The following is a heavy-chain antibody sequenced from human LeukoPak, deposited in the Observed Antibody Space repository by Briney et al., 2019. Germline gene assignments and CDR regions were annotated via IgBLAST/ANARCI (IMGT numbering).Heavy chain of an antibody. D-gene: IGHD6-19*01. CDR2: INHSGST. Sequence: PSETLSLTCAVYGGSFSGYYWSWIRQPPGKGLEWIGEINHSGSTNHNPSLKSRVTISVDTSKNQFSLKLSSVTAADTAVYYCARVGSSGWYPYRPTDYWGQGTLVTVSS. J-gene: IGHJ4*02. CDR3: ARVGSSGWYPYRPTDY. V-gene: IGHV4-34*01. CDR1: GGSFSGYY.